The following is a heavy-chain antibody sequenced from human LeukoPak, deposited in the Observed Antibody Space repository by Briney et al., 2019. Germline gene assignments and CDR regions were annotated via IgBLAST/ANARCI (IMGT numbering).Heavy chain of an antibody. CDR1: GGSFSSYA. CDR2: IIPIFGTA. Sequence: SVKVSCKVSGGSFSSYALNWVRQAPGQGLEWMGGIIPIFGTANYAQNFQGRLTVAADESTSTAYMELSSLRSEDTAVYYCARDLHDYYYYYYMDVWGKGTTVTVSS. V-gene: IGHV1-69*13. J-gene: IGHJ6*03. CDR3: ARDLHDYYYYYYMDV.